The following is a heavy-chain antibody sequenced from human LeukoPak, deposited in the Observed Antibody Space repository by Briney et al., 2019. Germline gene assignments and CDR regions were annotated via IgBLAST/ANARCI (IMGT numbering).Heavy chain of an antibody. CDR3: AKDQKKYGGYYDSSGYPYDAFDI. CDR2: ISYDGSNK. J-gene: IGHJ3*02. D-gene: IGHD3-22*01. V-gene: IGHV3-30-3*01. Sequence: GGSLRLSCAASGFTFSSYAMHWVRQAPGKGLEWVAVISYDGSNKYYADSVKGRFTISRDNSKNTLYLQMNSLRAEDTAVYYCAKDQKKYGGYYDSSGYPYDAFDIWGQGTMVTVSS. CDR1: GFTFSSYA.